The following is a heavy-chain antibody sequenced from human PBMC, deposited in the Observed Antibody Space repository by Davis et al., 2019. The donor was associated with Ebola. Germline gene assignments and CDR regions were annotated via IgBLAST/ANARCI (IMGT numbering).Heavy chain of an antibody. J-gene: IGHJ4*02. CDR3: ARVEWLTTFDY. V-gene: IGHV1-2*02. CDR1: GYTFTGYY. CDR2: INPNSGGT. Sequence: ASVKVSCKASGYTFTGYYMHWVRQAPGQGLEWMGWINPNSGGTNYAQKFQGRVTMTRDTSISTAYMELSSLRSEDTAVYYCARVEWLTTFDYWGQGTLVTVSS. D-gene: IGHD3-3*01.